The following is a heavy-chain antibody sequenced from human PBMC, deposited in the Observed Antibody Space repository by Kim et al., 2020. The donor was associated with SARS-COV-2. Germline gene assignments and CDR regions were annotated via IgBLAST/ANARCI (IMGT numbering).Heavy chain of an antibody. Sequence: GGSLRLSCVASGFTFRDSGMHWIRQAPGKGLEWVAAIPYDGSEKFYIDSVKGRHTISRDNSKNTLYLQMDNLRVEDTALYYCVHWNYDSWGQGTQVTVSS. CDR1: GFTFRDSG. CDR3: VHWNYDS. CDR2: IPYDGSEK. V-gene: IGHV3-33*05. D-gene: IGHD1-7*01. J-gene: IGHJ5*01.